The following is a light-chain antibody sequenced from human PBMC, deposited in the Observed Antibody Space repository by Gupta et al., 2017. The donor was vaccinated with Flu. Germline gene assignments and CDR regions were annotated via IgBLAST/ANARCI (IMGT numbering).Light chain of an antibody. CDR2: GAS. CDR3: QQYRNWPPWT. Sequence: EVVMTQYPATLSVSPGERAALSCRASESVSSNLAWYKQKPGQAPRLLIYGASTRATGIPVRFSGSGSGTEFTLTINSRQSEDFAVYYCQQYRNWPPWTFGQGTRVEIK. V-gene: IGKV3-15*01. CDR1: ESVSSN. J-gene: IGKJ1*01.